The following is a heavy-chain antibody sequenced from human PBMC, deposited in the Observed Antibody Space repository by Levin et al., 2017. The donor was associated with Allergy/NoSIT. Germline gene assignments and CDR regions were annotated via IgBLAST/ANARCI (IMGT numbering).Heavy chain of an antibody. Sequence: GESLKISCATSGFTFSSYFMTWVXQAXGKGLEWVSAITGSGGTPYYADSVKGRFTISRDNSNNTLYLQMNNLRTEDTAVYYCAKERLEYIDYWGQGTLVTVSS. V-gene: IGHV3-23*01. CDR3: AKERLEYIDY. J-gene: IGHJ4*02. CDR1: GFTFSSYF. CDR2: ITGSGGTP. D-gene: IGHD3-16*01.